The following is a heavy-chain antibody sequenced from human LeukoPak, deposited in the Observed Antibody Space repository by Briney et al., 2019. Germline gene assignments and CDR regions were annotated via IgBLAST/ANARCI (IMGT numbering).Heavy chain of an antibody. CDR1: GGSISSGGYY. D-gene: IGHD3-22*01. CDR2: ICHRGST. Sequence: TSQTLSLTCTVSGGSISSGGYYWSWIRQPPGKGLGWIGYICHRGSTYYNPSLKRRVTISVDRSKNQFSLKLSSVTAADRAVYYCARGSINMMVVVPGAFDIWGQGTMVTVSS. J-gene: IGHJ3*02. V-gene: IGHV4-30-2*01. CDR3: ARGSINMMVVVPGAFDI.